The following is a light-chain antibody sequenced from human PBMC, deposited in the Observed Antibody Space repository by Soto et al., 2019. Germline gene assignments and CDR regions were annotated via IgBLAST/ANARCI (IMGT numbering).Light chain of an antibody. CDR2: GVS. CDR1: QRLTSSY. J-gene: IGKJ1*01. V-gene: IGKV3-20*01. CDR3: QHYGYSLWT. Sequence: IVLTQSPGTLSLSPGDTATLSCRASQRLTSSYLAWYQQRPGQAPRLLIYGVSSRATGIPDRFSGSGSGTDFTLTITRLEPEDFAVYYCQHYGYSLWTFGQGTKVDI.